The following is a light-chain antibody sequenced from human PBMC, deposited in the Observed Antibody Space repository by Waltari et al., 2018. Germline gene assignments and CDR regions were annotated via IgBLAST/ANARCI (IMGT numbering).Light chain of an antibody. Sequence: DIQMTQSPSSLSASVGDRVTITCQASQDIVNVLNWYQQKPGKAPKLLIYGASNLQTGVPSRFSGSGSGTYFTFTISSLQPEDIATYYCQQYENLPPLTFGGGTKVEIK. V-gene: IGKV1-33*01. CDR2: GAS. J-gene: IGKJ4*01. CDR3: QQYENLPPLT. CDR1: QDIVNV.